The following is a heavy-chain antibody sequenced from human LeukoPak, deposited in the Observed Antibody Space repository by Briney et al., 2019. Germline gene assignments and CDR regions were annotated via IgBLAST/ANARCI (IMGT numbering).Heavy chain of an antibody. D-gene: IGHD6-19*01. J-gene: IGHJ4*02. CDR3: ARDRGSSGPNYFDY. V-gene: IGHV3-23*01. CDR1: GFTFSTYD. Sequence: GGSLRLSCAASGFTFSTYDMSWVRQAPGKGLEWVSAISGSGDIIYYADSVKGRFTISRDNSKNTLYLQMNSLRAEDTAVYYCARDRGSSGPNYFDYWGQGTLVTVSS. CDR2: ISGSGDII.